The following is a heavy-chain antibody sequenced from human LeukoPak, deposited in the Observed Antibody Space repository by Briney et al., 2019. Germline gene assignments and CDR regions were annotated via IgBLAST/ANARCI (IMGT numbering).Heavy chain of an antibody. V-gene: IGHV3-48*01. CDR3: ASAPYTSGWYRGDNDY. J-gene: IGHJ4*02. CDR1: GFTFSSYS. CDR2: ISGSSGTR. Sequence: GGSLRLSCAASGFTFSSYSMDWVRQAPGKGLEWVSYISGSSGTRYYADSVKGRFTISRDNAKNSLYLQMNRLRAEDTAVYYCASAPYTSGWYRGDNDYWGQGTLVTVSS. D-gene: IGHD6-19*01.